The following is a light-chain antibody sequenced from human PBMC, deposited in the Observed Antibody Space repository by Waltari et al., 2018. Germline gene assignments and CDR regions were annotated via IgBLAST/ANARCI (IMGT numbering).Light chain of an antibody. Sequence: DIVMTQSPDSLAVSLGERATINCKSSQSVLDSSNNKNYLAWYQQKPGQSPTLLIYWASTRESGVPDRFSGSESGTDFTLTISSLQAEDVAVYYCQQYYSTRTFGQGTKVEIK. CDR2: WAS. V-gene: IGKV4-1*01. CDR3: QQYYSTRT. CDR1: QSVLDSSNNKNY. J-gene: IGKJ1*01.